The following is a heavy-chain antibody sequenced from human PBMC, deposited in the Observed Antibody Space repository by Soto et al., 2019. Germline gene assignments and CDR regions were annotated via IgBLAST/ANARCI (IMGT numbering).Heavy chain of an antibody. CDR3: AKSSSGDGDFDY. CDR1: GFTFSSYG. J-gene: IGHJ4*02. CDR2: ISYAGSNK. V-gene: IGHV3-30*18. D-gene: IGHD7-27*01. Sequence: QVQLVESGGGVVQPGRSLRLSCAASGFTFSSYGMHWVRQAPGKGLEWVAVISYAGSNKYYADSVKGRFTISRDNSKNPLYLQRNSVRAEDTAVYYCAKSSSGDGDFDYWGQGTLVTVSS.